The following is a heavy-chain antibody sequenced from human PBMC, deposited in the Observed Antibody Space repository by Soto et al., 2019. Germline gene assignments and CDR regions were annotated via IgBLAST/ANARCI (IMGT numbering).Heavy chain of an antibody. Sequence: QVQLVQSGAEVKKPGSSVKVSCKASGGTFSSYAISWVRQAPGQGLEWMGGIIPILGTANYAQKFQGRVTIIADASTSTAYMDVSSLRSEDTAVYYCARDLEFPYSSSWHGDGYYYSGMDVWVQWTTVTVSS. J-gene: IGHJ6*02. CDR2: IIPILGTA. CDR3: ARDLEFPYSSSWHGDGYYYSGMDV. V-gene: IGHV1-69*01. D-gene: IGHD6-13*01. CDR1: GGTFSSYA.